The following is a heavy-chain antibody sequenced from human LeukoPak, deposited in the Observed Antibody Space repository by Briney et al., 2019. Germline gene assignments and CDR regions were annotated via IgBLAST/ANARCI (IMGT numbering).Heavy chain of an antibody. CDR2: VNRSGTT. V-gene: IGHV4-34*01. CDR3: ARGRYLPLYFDY. Sequence: GSLRLSCAASGFTFSTYSMSWIRQPPGKGLEWIGEVNRSGTTNYNPSLKSRVTISVDTSKNQFSLKLSSVTAADTAVYYCARGRYLPLYFDYWGQGTLVTVSS. J-gene: IGHJ4*02. D-gene: IGHD3-16*02. CDR1: GFTFSTYS.